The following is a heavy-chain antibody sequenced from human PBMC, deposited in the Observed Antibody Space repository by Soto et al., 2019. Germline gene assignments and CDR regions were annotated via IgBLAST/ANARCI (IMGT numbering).Heavy chain of an antibody. CDR2: IIPIFGTA. Sequence: QVQLVQSGAEVKKPGSSVKVSCKASGGTFSSYAISWVRQAPGQGLEWMGGIIPIFGTANYAQKFQGRVKITADESTGTAAMELGSMMSEDTAVYYCAGEGGQLASRWGGYYYYYYGMDVWGQGTTVTVSS. D-gene: IGHD6-6*01. CDR3: AGEGGQLASRWGGYYYYYYGMDV. CDR1: GGTFSSYA. V-gene: IGHV1-69*01. J-gene: IGHJ6*02.